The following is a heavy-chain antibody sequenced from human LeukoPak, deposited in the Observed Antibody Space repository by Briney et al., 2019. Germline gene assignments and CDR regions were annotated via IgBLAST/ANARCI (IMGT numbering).Heavy chain of an antibody. CDR3: AREEGYCSGGSCYSAYYYGMDV. J-gene: IGHJ6*04. Sequence: ASVKVSCKVSGYTLTELSMHWVRQAPGKGLEWMGGFDPEDGETIYAQKFQGRVTLTEDTSTDTAYMELTSLRSEDTAVYYCAREEGYCSGGSCYSAYYYGMDVWGKGTTVTVSS. CDR1: GYTLTELS. D-gene: IGHD2-15*01. V-gene: IGHV1-24*01. CDR2: FDPEDGET.